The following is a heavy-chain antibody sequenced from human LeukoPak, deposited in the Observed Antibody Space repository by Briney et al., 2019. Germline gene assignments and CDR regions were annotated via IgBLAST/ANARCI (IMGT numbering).Heavy chain of an antibody. CDR2: VYYNGIT. D-gene: IGHD1/OR15-1a*01. V-gene: IGHV4-59*01. Sequence: SETLSLTCTVAGASINTYFWSWIRQPPGKGLEWIGYVYYNGITNYNPSLKSRVSISLDTSKNQFSLRLHSVTAAETAVYYCASQLGGTTFHWGQGTLVTVSS. CDR1: GASINTYF. CDR3: ASQLGGTTFH. J-gene: IGHJ4*02.